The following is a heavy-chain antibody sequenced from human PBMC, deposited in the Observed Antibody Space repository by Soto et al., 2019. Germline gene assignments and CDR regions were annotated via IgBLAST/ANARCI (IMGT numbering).Heavy chain of an antibody. J-gene: IGHJ6*02. CDR1: GFTFSSYW. V-gene: IGHV3-74*01. CDR2: INSDGSST. D-gene: IGHD7-27*01. Sequence: GGSLRLSCAASGFTFSSYWMHWVRQAPGKGLVWVSRINSDGSSTSYADSVKGRFTISRDNAKNTLYLQMNSLRAEDTAVYYCARETNSGYYGMDVWGQGTTVTVSS. CDR3: ARETNSGYYGMDV.